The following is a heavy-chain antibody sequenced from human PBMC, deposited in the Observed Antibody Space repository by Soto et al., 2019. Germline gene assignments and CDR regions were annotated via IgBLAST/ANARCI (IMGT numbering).Heavy chain of an antibody. CDR1: GGSISSGGYS. CDR3: ARGTYYYGPGSYPWFDP. D-gene: IGHD3-10*01. J-gene: IGHJ5*02. CDR2: IHYSGRT. V-gene: IGHV4-30-4*07. Sequence: SETLSLTCAVSGGSISSGGYSWSWIRQPPGKGLEWIGYIHYSGRTYYDPSLNSRITISVDTSKNQFSLMLSSVTAADTAVYYCARGTYYYGPGSYPWFDPWGQGTLVTVSS.